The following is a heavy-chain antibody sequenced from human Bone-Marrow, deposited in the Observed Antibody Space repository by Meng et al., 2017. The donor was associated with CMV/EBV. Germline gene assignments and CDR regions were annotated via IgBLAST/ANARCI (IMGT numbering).Heavy chain of an antibody. CDR2: IKEDGSDT. J-gene: IGHJ4*02. V-gene: IGHV3-7*01. Sequence: LSLTCATSGFTFSHYWMSWVRLAPGMGLEWVASIKEDGSDTYQVDSVKGRFTISRDNAKNSLYLQMNSLRGQDTAVYYRAKKGIGTTFDYWGQGTLVTVSS. CDR1: GFTFSHYW. D-gene: IGHD1-7*01. CDR3: AKKGIGTTFDY.